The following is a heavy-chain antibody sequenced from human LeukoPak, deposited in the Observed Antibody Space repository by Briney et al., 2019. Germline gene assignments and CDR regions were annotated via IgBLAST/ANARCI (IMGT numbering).Heavy chain of an antibody. CDR2: VPYDGGHK. CDR1: GFSLNEYG. J-gene: IGHJ4*02. CDR3: ARDRINMMVLGHDSGLDF. V-gene: IGHV3-30*03. D-gene: IGHD3-22*01. Sequence: GGSLRLSCVGSGFSLNEYGIHWVRQAPGKGLEWVGVVPYDGGHKYHADSVKGRFTISRDTSSDTVSLQMNSLRVEDTAVYYCARDRINMMVLGHDSGLDFWGQGTLVTVSS.